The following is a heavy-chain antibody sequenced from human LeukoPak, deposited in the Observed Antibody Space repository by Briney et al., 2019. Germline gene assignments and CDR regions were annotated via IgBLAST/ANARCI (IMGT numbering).Heavy chain of an antibody. V-gene: IGHV3-48*04. D-gene: IGHD2-2*01. Sequence: GGSLRLSCAASGFTFSSFSMNWVRQAPGKGLEWISYISSSSSSTYYADSVKGRFTISRDNAKNSLYLQMNSLRAEDTAVYYCARAVVPAAFDPWGQGTLVTVSS. CDR3: ARAVVPAAFDP. CDR2: ISSSSSST. J-gene: IGHJ5*02. CDR1: GFTFSSFS.